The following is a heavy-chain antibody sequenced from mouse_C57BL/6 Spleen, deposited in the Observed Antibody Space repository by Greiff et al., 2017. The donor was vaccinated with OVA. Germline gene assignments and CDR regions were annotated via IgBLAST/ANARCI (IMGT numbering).Heavy chain of an antibody. CDR1: GFTFSDYY. V-gene: IGHV5-16*01. Sequence: EVQLVESEGGLVQPGSSMKLSCTASGFTFSDYYMAWVRQVPEKGLEWVANINYDGSSTYYLDSLKSRFIISRDNAKNILYLQMSSLKSEDTATYYCARDEAGTGAMDYWGQGTSVTVSS. J-gene: IGHJ4*01. D-gene: IGHD4-1*01. CDR2: INYDGSST. CDR3: ARDEAGTGAMDY.